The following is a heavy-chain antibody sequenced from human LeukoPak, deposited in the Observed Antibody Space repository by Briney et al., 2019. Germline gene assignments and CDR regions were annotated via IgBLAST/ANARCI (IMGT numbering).Heavy chain of an antibody. J-gene: IGHJ4*02. Sequence: GGSLRLSCAASGFTFSSYAMHWVRQAPGKGLEWVSSISSSSSYIYYADSVKGRFTISRDNAKNSLYLQMNSLRAEDTAVYYCARSAIAAYYFDYWGQGTLVTVSS. V-gene: IGHV3-21*01. CDR2: ISSSSSYI. CDR1: GFTFSSYA. CDR3: ARSAIAAYYFDY.